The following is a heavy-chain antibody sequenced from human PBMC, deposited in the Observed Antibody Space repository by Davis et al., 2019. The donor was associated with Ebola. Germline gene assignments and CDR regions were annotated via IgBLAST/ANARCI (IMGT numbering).Heavy chain of an antibody. CDR2: ISSDSRYI. CDR3: ARGGETVTGTASHGMDV. J-gene: IGHJ6*02. CDR1: GFAFNSHS. Sequence: GGSLRLSCAGSGFAFNSHSMNWVRQAPGKGLDWVSSISSDSRYIFYADSVKGRFTISRDNAKNSLYLQMDSLTAEDTAVYYCARGGETVTGTASHGMDVWGQGTTVTVSS. V-gene: IGHV3-21*04. D-gene: IGHD1-14*01.